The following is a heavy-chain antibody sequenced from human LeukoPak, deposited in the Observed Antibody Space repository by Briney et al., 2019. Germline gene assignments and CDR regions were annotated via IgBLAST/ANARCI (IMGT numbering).Heavy chain of an antibody. CDR3: ARNNGYTMSGLMDV. CDR2: IIPIFGTA. D-gene: IGHD5-12*01. V-gene: IGHV1-69*01. J-gene: IGHJ6*04. Sequence: ASVKVSCKASGGTFSSYAISWVRQAPGQGLEWMGGIIPIFGTANYAQKFQGRVTITADESTSTAYMELSSLRSEDTAVYYCARNNGYTMSGLMDVWGKGTTVTVSS. CDR1: GGTFSSYA.